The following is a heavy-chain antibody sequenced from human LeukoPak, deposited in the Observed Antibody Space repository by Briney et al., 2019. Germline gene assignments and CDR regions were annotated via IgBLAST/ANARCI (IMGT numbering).Heavy chain of an antibody. V-gene: IGHV3-30-3*01. J-gene: IGHJ4*02. Sequence: GGSLRLSCAASGFTFTYYAMHWVRQAPGKGLEWVSVVSNDGSNQDYTDSVKGRFTISRDNSKNTLYLQMNSLRAEDTAVYYCAKDLRIAAAGTLDYWGQGTLVTVSS. CDR2: VSNDGSNQ. CDR3: AKDLRIAAAGTLDY. CDR1: GFTFTYYA. D-gene: IGHD6-13*01.